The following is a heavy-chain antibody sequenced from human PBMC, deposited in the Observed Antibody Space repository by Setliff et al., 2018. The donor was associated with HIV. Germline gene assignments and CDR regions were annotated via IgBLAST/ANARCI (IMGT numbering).Heavy chain of an antibody. J-gene: IGHJ4*02. CDR3: AKAIRPAAAGTWLGPFDC. CDR1: GFTFSSYA. CDR2: ISGSGGTT. V-gene: IGHV3-23*01. Sequence: GGSLRLSCAASGFTFSSYAMGWVRQAPGKGLEWVSSISGSGGTTYYADSVKGRFTISRDSSKNTLYLQMNSLRAEDTAIYYCAKAIRPAAAGTWLGPFDCWGQGTLVTVSS. D-gene: IGHD6-13*01.